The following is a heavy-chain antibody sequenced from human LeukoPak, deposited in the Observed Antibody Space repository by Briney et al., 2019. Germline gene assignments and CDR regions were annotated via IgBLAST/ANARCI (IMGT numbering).Heavy chain of an antibody. J-gene: IGHJ4*02. Sequence: GGSLRLSCAASGFTFSSYAMHWVRQAPGKGLEWVAVISYDGSNKYYADSVKSRFTISRDNSKNTLYLQMNSLRAEDTAVYYCARGSYYFDYWGQGTLVTVSS. CDR1: GFTFSSYA. D-gene: IGHD3-10*01. CDR2: ISYDGSNK. CDR3: ARGSYYFDY. V-gene: IGHV3-30-3*01.